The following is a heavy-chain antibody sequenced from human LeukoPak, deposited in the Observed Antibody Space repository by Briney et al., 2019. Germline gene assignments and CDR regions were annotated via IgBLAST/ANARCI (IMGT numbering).Heavy chain of an antibody. Sequence: GGSLRLSCAASGFTFSSYEMNWVRQAPGKGLEWVSYISSSGSTIYYADSVKGRFTISRDNAKNSLYLQMNSLRAEDTAVYYCARGLLRFGDPYYFDYWGQGTLVTVSS. CDR3: ARGLLRFGDPYYFDY. V-gene: IGHV3-48*03. D-gene: IGHD3-10*01. J-gene: IGHJ4*02. CDR1: GFTFSSYE. CDR2: ISSSGSTI.